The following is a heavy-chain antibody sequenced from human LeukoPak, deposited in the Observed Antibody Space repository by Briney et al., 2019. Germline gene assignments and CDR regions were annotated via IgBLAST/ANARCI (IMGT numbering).Heavy chain of an antibody. V-gene: IGHV4-59*01. J-gene: IGHJ4*02. Sequence: KPSETLSLTCTVSGGSISSYYWSWIRQPPVKGLEWIGYIYYSGSTNYNPSLKSRVTISVDTSKNQFSLKLSSVTAADTAVYYCARSVWYGLDYWGQGTLVTVSS. D-gene: IGHD6-19*01. CDR1: GGSISSYY. CDR3: ARSVWYGLDY. CDR2: IYYSGST.